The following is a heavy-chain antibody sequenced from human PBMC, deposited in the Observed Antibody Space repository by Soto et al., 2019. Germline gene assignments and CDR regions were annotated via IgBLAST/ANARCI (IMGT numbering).Heavy chain of an antibody. Sequence: GEYLQNSCRGSGGTLTNYWIGGLCQMLGKGLEWMGIIYPGDSDTKYNPSFQGQVTISADKSITTTYLQWSSLKASDTAIYYCSSSKYYYGMYLRGQGTTVTGSS. CDR1: GGTLTNYW. CDR2: IYPGDSDT. D-gene: IGHD6-6*01. J-gene: IGHJ6*02. V-gene: IGHV5-51*01. CDR3: SSSKYYYGMYL.